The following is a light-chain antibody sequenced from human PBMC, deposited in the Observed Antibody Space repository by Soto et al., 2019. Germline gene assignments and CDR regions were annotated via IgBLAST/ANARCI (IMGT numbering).Light chain of an antibody. V-gene: IGKV1-12*01. J-gene: IGKJ5*01. Sequence: SPSSISASVGERVTITCRASQAVNSWLAWFQQKPGMAPKLVIYDVSSLQSGVPSRFSGSGSGTEFTLTISSLQPEDFAAYYCQQSNNHPISFGQGTRLEI. CDR1: QAVNSW. CDR2: DVS. CDR3: QQSNNHPIS.